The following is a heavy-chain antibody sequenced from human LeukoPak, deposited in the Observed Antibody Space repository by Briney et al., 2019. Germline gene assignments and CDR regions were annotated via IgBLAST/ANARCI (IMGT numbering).Heavy chain of an antibody. D-gene: IGHD1-7*01. J-gene: IGHJ5*02. V-gene: IGHV3-7*05. CDR1: GFTFSSYW. Sequence: PGGSLRLSCAASGFTFSSYWMSWVRQAPGKGLEWVASIKEDGNDKYYVDSVKGRFTISRDNAKNSLYLQMNSLRAEDTAVYYCARDHPLTGTTEFRWFDPWGQGTLVTVSS. CDR2: IKEDGNDK. CDR3: ARDHPLTGTTEFRWFDP.